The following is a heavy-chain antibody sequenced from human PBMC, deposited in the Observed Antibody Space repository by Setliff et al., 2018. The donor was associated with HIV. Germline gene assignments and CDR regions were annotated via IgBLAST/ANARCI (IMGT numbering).Heavy chain of an antibody. V-gene: IGHV4-39*07. CDR3: ARGGAVSADFDS. Sequence: PSETLSLTCTVSGGSIRTGAYYWGWIRQPPGKGLEWIGSIYYDGRTFYKPSLKSRLTISVDTSKNQFSLSLNSVTAADTAVYCCARGGAVSADFDSWGQGTLVTVSS. D-gene: IGHD3-16*01. CDR2: IYYDGRT. CDR1: GGSIRTGAYY. J-gene: IGHJ5*01.